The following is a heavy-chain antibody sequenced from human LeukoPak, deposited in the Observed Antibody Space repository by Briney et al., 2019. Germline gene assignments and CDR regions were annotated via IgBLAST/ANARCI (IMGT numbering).Heavy chain of an antibody. V-gene: IGHV4-59*12. CDR2: IYYREST. Sequence: SETLSLTCTVSGGSISGYYWSWIRQPPGKELEWIGYIYYRESTNYNPSLESRVTISVDTSKNQFSLKLSSVTAADTAVYYCARGSHRNTYYYGSGKTAWFDPWGQGTLVTVSS. D-gene: IGHD3-10*01. CDR3: ARGSHRNTYYYGSGKTAWFDP. J-gene: IGHJ5*02. CDR1: GGSISGYY.